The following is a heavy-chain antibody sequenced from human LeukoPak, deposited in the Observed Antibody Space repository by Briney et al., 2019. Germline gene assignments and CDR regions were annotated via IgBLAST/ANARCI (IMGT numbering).Heavy chain of an antibody. CDR2: ISAYNGNT. Sequence: ASVKVSCKASGYTFSDYGVSWVRQAPGQGREWMGRISAYNGNTNYLQKFQGRVTMTTDTSTATAYMELRSLRPSDTAVYFCARGPRYSYDSSILLFDYWGQGTLVTVSS. J-gene: IGHJ4*02. CDR3: ARGPRYSYDSSILLFDY. CDR1: GYTFSDYG. D-gene: IGHD3-22*01. V-gene: IGHV1-18*01.